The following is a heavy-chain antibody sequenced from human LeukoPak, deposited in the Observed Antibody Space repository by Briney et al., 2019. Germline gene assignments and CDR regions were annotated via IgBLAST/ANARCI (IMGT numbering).Heavy chain of an antibody. Sequence: GGSLRLSCAASGFTFRDYWMTWVRQAPGKGLEWVANIKRDGSEKYYVDSVKGRFTISRDNSKNTLYLQMNSLRAEDTAVYYCARDPAVFGVVRSYYGMDVWGQGTLVTVSS. V-gene: IGHV3-7*01. D-gene: IGHD3-3*01. CDR2: IKRDGSEK. CDR1: GFTFRDYW. J-gene: IGHJ6*02. CDR3: ARDPAVFGVVRSYYGMDV.